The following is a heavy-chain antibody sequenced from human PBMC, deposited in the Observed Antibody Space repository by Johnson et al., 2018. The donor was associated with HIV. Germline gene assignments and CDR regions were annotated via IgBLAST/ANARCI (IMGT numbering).Heavy chain of an antibody. CDR3: AREPIVGITFFDI. V-gene: IGHV3-20*04. Sequence: EVQVVESGGGLIQPGGSLRLSCAASGFTVSSNYMSWVRQAPGKGLEWVSGINWNGGSTGYADSVKGRFTISRDNAKKSLYLQMNSLRAEDTALYYCAREPIVGITFFDIWGQGTMVTVSS. CDR2: INWNGGST. CDR1: GFTVSSNY. J-gene: IGHJ3*02. D-gene: IGHD3-22*01.